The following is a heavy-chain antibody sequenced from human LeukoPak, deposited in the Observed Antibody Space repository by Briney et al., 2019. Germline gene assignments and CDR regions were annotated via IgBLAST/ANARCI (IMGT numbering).Heavy chain of an antibody. D-gene: IGHD3-22*01. Sequence: GGSLRLSRAASGFTFSSNYMSWVRQAPGKGLEWVSVIYSGGSTYYSDYVKGRFTISRDNSKNTLYLQMNSLRAEDTAVYYCARVPYYYDSSGYIDYWGQGTLVTVSS. V-gene: IGHV3-66*02. J-gene: IGHJ4*02. CDR1: GFTFSSNY. CDR3: ARVPYYYDSSGYIDY. CDR2: IYSGGST.